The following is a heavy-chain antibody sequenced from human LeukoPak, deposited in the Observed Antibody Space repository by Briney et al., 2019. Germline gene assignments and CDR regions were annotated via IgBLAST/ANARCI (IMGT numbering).Heavy chain of an antibody. J-gene: IGHJ4*02. CDR3: ARALRGSGSYYIRHLFDY. D-gene: IGHD3-10*01. Sequence: GASVKVSCKASGYTFTSYGISWVRQAPGQGLEWMGWISAYNGNTNYAQKFQGRVTMTRDTSISTAYMELSRLRSDDTAVYYCARALRGSGSYYIRHLFDYWGQGTLVTVSS. CDR2: ISAYNGNT. V-gene: IGHV1-18*01. CDR1: GYTFTSYG.